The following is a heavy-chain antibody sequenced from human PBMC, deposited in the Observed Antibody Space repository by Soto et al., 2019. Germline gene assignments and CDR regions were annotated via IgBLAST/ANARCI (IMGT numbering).Heavy chain of an antibody. D-gene: IGHD3-3*01. CDR2: ISGSGGST. J-gene: IGHJ6*02. V-gene: IGHV3-23*01. CDR3: ANNDFWSGYSDYYGMDV. CDR1: GFTFSSYA. Sequence: GGSLRLSCAASGFTFSSYAMSWVRQAPGKGLEWVSAISGSGGSTYYADSVKGRFTISRDNSKNTLYLQMNSLRAKDTAVYYCANNDFWSGYSDYYGMDVWGQGTTVTVSS.